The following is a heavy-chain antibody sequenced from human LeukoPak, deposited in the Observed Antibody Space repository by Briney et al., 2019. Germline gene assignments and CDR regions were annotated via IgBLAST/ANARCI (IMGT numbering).Heavy chain of an antibody. J-gene: IGHJ4*02. CDR1: GFTFGDYA. Sequence: GGSLRLSCTASGFTFGDYAMSWVRQAPGKGLEWVGFIRSKAYGGTTEYAASVKGRFTISRDDSKSIAYLQMNSLKTEDTAVYYCTRSYGFWSGYFDYWGQETLVTVSS. V-gene: IGHV3-49*04. CDR2: IRSKAYGGTT. CDR3: TRSYGFWSGYFDY. D-gene: IGHD3-3*01.